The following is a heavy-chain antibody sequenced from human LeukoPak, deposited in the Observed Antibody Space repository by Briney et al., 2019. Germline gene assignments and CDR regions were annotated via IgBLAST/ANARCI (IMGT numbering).Heavy chain of an antibody. CDR3: AHRLKKGEKRYSSSWCFDY. D-gene: IGHD6-13*01. CDR2: IYWDDDK. V-gene: IGHV2-5*02. CDR1: GFSLSTSGVG. J-gene: IGHJ4*02. Sequence: ESGPTLVKPTQTLTLTCTFSGFSLSTSGVGVGWIRQPPGKALEWLALIYWDDDKRYSPSLKSRLTITKDTSKNQVVLTMTNMDPVDTATYYCAHRLKKGEKRYSSSWCFDYWGQGTLVTVSS.